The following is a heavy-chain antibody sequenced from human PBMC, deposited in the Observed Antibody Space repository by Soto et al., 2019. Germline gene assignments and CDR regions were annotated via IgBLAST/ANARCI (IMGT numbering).Heavy chain of an antibody. D-gene: IGHD3-9*01. J-gene: IGHJ4*02. CDR1: DDSINSDKYY. Sequence: QLQLQESGPGLVKPSETLSLTCSVSDDSINSDKYYWVWIRQPPGKGLAWIGSIYYRGNAYYNPSPPTRVFISLENSNRRFSLKLNSVTAANPAVYFCASLEGLATISYYFDFWGPGALGTVSS. V-gene: IGHV4-39*01. CDR3: ASLEGLATISYYFDF. CDR2: IYYRGNA.